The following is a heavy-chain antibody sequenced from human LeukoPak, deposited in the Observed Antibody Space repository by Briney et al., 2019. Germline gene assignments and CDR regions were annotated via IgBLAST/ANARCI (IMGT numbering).Heavy chain of an antibody. Sequence: PSETLSLTCTVSGGSISSSSYYWGWIRQPPGKGLEWIGSIYYSGSTYYNPSLKSRVTISVDTSKNQFSLKVTSVTAADTAIYYCARVVASTSIDFWGQGTLVTVSS. CDR3: ARVVASTSIDF. D-gene: IGHD2-15*01. J-gene: IGHJ4*02. CDR1: GGSISSSSYY. CDR2: IYYSGST. V-gene: IGHV4-39*01.